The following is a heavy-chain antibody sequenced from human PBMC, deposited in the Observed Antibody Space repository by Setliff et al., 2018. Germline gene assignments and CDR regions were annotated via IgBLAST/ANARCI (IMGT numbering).Heavy chain of an antibody. J-gene: IGHJ4*02. Sequence: GGSLRLSCAASRFTFSNYWMSWVRQAPGKGLEWVANIKEDGSEKYYVDSVKGRFTISRDNAKNSLDLQMNNLRDEDTAVYYCARDQLLNYWGQGTLVTVSS. D-gene: IGHD2-2*01. CDR1: RFTFSNYW. CDR2: IKEDGSEK. CDR3: ARDQLLNY. V-gene: IGHV3-7*01.